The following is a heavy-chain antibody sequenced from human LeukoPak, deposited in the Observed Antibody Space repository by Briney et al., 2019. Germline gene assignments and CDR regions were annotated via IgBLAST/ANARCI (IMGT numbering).Heavy chain of an antibody. Sequence: GGSLRLSCAASGFTFSSYWMSWVRQAPGKGLEWVANIKQDGSEKYYVDSVKGRFTISRDNAKNSLYLQMNSLRAEDTAVYYCARHFSLRYFDWLFDSYYFDYWGQGTLVTVSS. CDR3: ARHFSLRYFDWLFDSYYFDY. CDR2: IKQDGSEK. V-gene: IGHV3-7*01. D-gene: IGHD3-9*01. CDR1: GFTFSSYW. J-gene: IGHJ4*02.